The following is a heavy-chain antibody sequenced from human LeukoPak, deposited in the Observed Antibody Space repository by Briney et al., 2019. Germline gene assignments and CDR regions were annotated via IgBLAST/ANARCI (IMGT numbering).Heavy chain of an antibody. V-gene: IGHV1-2*02. CDR2: INPNSGGT. Sequence: ASVKVSCKASGYTFTGYYMHWVRQAPGQGLEWMGWINPNSGGTNHAQKFQGRVTMTRDTSISTAYMELSRLRSDDTAVYYCARGGRAVAGTRDPFDYWGQGTLVTVSS. D-gene: IGHD6-19*01. CDR3: ARGGRAVAGTRDPFDY. J-gene: IGHJ4*02. CDR1: GYTFTGYY.